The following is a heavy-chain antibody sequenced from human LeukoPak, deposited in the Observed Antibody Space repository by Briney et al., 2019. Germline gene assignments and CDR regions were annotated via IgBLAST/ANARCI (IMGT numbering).Heavy chain of an antibody. D-gene: IGHD3/OR15-3a*01. V-gene: IGHV3-7*03. J-gene: IGHJ4*02. CDR1: GFTFSSYW. CDR3: ARVRSAGGWTFDH. CDR2: IKQDGSEK. Sequence: GGSLRLSCAAFGFTFSSYWMSWVRQAPGKGLEWVANIKQDGSEKYYVDSVKGRFTISRDNAKNSLYLQMNSLRAEDTAVYYCARVRSAGGWTFDHWGQGTLVTVSS.